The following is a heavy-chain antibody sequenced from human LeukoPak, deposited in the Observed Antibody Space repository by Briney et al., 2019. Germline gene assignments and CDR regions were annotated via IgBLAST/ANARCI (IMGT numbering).Heavy chain of an antibody. D-gene: IGHD6-13*01. J-gene: IGHJ4*02. CDR3: ATKSLIGYTDQ. CDR1: GFTFSSYE. CDR2: ISSSGSTI. V-gene: IGHV3-48*03. Sequence: GGSLRLSCAASGFTFSSYEMNWVRQAPGKGLEWVSYISSSGSTIYYADSVKGRFTISRDNSKNTLYVQMNSLRVEDTAVYYCATKSLIGYTDQWGQGTLVTVSS.